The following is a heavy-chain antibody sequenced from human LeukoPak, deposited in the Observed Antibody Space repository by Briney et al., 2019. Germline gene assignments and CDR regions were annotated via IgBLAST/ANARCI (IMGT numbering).Heavy chain of an antibody. CDR3: ASSYYDSSGSNFDY. CDR1: GDSVSSDSAA. V-gene: IGHV6-1*01. Sequence: SQTLSLTCAISGDSVSSDSAAWNWIRQSPSRGLEWLGRTYYRSKWYNDYAVSVKSRITINPDTSKNQFSLQLNSVTPEDTAVYYCASSYYDSSGSNFDYWGQGTLVTVSS. D-gene: IGHD3-22*01. CDR2: TYYRSKWYN. J-gene: IGHJ4*02.